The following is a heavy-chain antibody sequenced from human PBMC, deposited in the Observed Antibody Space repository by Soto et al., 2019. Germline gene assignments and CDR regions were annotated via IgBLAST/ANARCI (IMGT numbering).Heavy chain of an antibody. Sequence: GGSLRLSCAASGFTFSSYAMTWVRQAPGKGLEWVSGIRGSGGYTYYADSVKGRFTISRDNSKSTLYLQMNNLRAEDTALYYCAKDQWGYVSGSFPYYFDSWGQGTLVTVSS. CDR1: GFTFSSYA. CDR2: IRGSGGYT. J-gene: IGHJ4*02. V-gene: IGHV3-23*01. D-gene: IGHD3-10*01. CDR3: AKDQWGYVSGSFPYYFDS.